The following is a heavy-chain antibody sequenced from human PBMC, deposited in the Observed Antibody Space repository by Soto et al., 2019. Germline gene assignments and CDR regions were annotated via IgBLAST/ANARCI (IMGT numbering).Heavy chain of an antibody. CDR3: AKDLYCSGGSCYAGDHY. V-gene: IGHV3-23*01. CDR2: VSGSGGST. Sequence: EVQLLESGGGLVQPGGSLRLSCAASGFTFSSYAMSWVRQAPGKGLEWVSAVSGSGGSTYYADSVKGRFTISRDNSKNTLYLQMNSLRAEDTDVYYCAKDLYCSGGSCYAGDHYWGQGTLVTVSS. J-gene: IGHJ4*02. D-gene: IGHD2-15*01. CDR1: GFTFSSYA.